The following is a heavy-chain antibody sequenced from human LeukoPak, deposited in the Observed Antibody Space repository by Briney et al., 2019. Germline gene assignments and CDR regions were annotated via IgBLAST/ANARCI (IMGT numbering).Heavy chain of an antibody. V-gene: IGHV3-30*19. D-gene: IGHD6-13*01. J-gene: IGHJ6*02. CDR3: ARGPGYSSSWYLVGFYYGMDV. CDR2: IWYDGSNK. CDR1: GFTFSSYG. Sequence: GGSLRLSCAASGFTFSSYGMHWVRQAPGKGLEWVAVIWYDGSNKYYADPVKGRFTISRDNSKNTLYLQMNSLRAENTAVYYCARGPGYSSSWYLVGFYYGMDVWGQGTTVTVSS.